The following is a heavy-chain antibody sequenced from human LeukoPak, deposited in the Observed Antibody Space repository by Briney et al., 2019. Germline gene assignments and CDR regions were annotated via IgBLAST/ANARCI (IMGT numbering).Heavy chain of an antibody. V-gene: IGHV5-51*01. Sequence: GVSLKISCKGSGYSFTSYWIGWARQMPGKGLEWIGIIYPGDSDTRYSPSFQGQVSISADKSISTAYLQWSSLKASDTAMYYCARPYDSGTPRAFDIWGQGTMVTVSS. J-gene: IGHJ3*02. CDR3: ARPYDSGTPRAFDI. CDR1: GYSFTSYW. D-gene: IGHD3-10*01. CDR2: IYPGDSDT.